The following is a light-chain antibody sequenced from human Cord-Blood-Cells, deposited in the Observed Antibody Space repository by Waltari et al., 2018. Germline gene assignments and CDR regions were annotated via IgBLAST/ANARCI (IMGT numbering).Light chain of an antibody. CDR1: SSDVGGYNY. J-gene: IGLJ1*01. Sequence: QSALTQPRSVSGSPGQSFTISCAGTSSDVGGYNYVSWCQQHPGNAPKLKLYDVSTRPAGDRVRFAGSRSGNTAPLTTSGRQAEEEADYYICAYAASDSDVYGTRTKVTVL. V-gene: IGLV2-11*01. CDR3: CAYAASDSDV. CDR2: DVS.